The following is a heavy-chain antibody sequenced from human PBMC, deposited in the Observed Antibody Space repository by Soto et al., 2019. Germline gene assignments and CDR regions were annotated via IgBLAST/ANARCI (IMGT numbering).Heavy chain of an antibody. J-gene: IGHJ4*02. CDR3: ARHKRYYDILTGYYKIGASDY. D-gene: IGHD3-9*01. Sequence: SETLSLTCTVSGGSISSSSYYWGWIRQSPGKGLEWIGSIYYSGSTYYNPSLKSRVTISVDTSKNQFSLKLSSVTAADTAVYYCARHKRYYDILTGYYKIGASDYWGQGTLVTVSS. CDR2: IYYSGST. CDR1: GGSISSSSYY. V-gene: IGHV4-39*01.